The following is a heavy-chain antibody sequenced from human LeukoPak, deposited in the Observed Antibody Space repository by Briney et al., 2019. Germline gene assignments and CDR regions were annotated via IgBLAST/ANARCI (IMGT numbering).Heavy chain of an antibody. V-gene: IGHV3-23*01. D-gene: IGHD2-8*02. CDR2: IFPSGGEI. Sequence: GGSLRLSCAASGFTFSRYAMIWVRQPPGKGLEWVSSIFPSGGEIHYADSVRGRFTISRDNSKSTLSLQMNSLRAEDTAIYYCATYRQVLLPFESWGQGTLVTVSS. CDR1: GFTFSRYA. J-gene: IGHJ4*02. CDR3: ATYRQVLLPFES.